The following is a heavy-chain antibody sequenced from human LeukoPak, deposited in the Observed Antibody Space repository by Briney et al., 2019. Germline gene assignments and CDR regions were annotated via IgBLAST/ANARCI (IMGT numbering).Heavy chain of an antibody. Sequence: SETLSLTCTVSGDTMKNYYWSWIRQSAGKGLEWIGRIYSSGSTNYNPSLKSRVTMSVDTSKNQFSLNVTSVTAADTAVYYCARVGVVKSSGYDDFYFDYWGQGTLVTVSS. CDR1: GDTMKNYY. CDR2: IYSSGST. V-gene: IGHV4-4*07. J-gene: IGHJ4*02. D-gene: IGHD5-12*01. CDR3: ARVGVVKSSGYDDFYFDY.